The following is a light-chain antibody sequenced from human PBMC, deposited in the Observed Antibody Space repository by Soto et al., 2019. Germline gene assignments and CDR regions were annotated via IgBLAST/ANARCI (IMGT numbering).Light chain of an antibody. Sequence: AIQLTQSPSSPSASVGDRVTITCRASQGISSALAWYQQKPGKAPKLLIYDASSLESGVPSRFSGSGSGTDFTLTISSLQPEDFATYYSQQFNGFGGGPKVQIK. CDR3: QQFNG. V-gene: IGKV1-13*02. J-gene: IGKJ4*01. CDR1: QGISSA. CDR2: DAS.